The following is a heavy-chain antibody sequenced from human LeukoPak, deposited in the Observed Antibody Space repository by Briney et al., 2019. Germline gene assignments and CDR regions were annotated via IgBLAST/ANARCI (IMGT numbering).Heavy chain of an antibody. CDR3: ARGSHTAMVSTDFDY. J-gene: IGHJ4*02. CDR2: IIPIFGTA. Sequence: SVKVSCKASGGTFSSYAISWVRQAPGQGLEWMGEIIPIFGTANYAQKFQGRVTITADESTSTAYMELSSLRSEDTAVYYCARGSHTAMVSTDFDYWGQGTLVTVSS. V-gene: IGHV1-69*13. D-gene: IGHD5-18*01. CDR1: GGTFSSYA.